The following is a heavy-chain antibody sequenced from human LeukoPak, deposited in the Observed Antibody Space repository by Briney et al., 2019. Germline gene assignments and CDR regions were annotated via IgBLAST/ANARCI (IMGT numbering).Heavy chain of an antibody. CDR3: AKVSGPYCSSTSCYLDS. V-gene: IGHV3-23*01. CDR2: ISDSGGST. J-gene: IGHJ4*02. D-gene: IGHD2-2*01. Sequence: SGGSLRLSCAASGFTFSSYAMSWVRQAPGKGLEWVSAISDSGGSTYYADSVKGRFTISRDNSKNTLYLQMNSLRAEDTAVYYCAKVSGPYCSSTSCYLDSWGQGTLVTVSS. CDR1: GFTFSSYA.